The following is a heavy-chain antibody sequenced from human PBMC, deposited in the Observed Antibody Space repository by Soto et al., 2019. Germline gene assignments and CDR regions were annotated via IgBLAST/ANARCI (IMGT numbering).Heavy chain of an antibody. CDR3: GRDLVGATTEYFQH. CDR2: IYSGGGT. CDR1: GFTVSSNY. D-gene: IGHD1-26*01. V-gene: IGHV3-66*01. Sequence: GGSLRLSCAASGFTVSSNYMSWVRQAPGKGLEWVSVIYSGGGTYYADSVKGRFTISRDNSKNTLYLQMNSLRAEDTAVYYCGRDLVGATTEYFQHWGQGTLVTVSS. J-gene: IGHJ1*01.